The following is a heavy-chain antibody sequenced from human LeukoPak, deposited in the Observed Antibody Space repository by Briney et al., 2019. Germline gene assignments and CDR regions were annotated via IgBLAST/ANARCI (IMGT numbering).Heavy chain of an antibody. J-gene: IGHJ4*02. CDR1: GVTFSNHW. CDR3: ATVVTDTPVDY. V-gene: IGHV3-74*01. CDR2: INGDGRST. D-gene: IGHD2-15*01. Sequence: GGSLRLSCAASGVTFSNHWMHWVRQAPGKGLVWVSRINGDGRSTHYADSVQGRFTISRDNAKNTVYLQMNSLRAEDTAVYYCATVVTDTPVDYWGQGSLVTVSS.